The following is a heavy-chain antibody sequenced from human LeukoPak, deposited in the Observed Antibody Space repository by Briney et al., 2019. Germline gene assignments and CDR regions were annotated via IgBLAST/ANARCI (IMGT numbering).Heavy chain of an antibody. Sequence: KGLEWXSSISPDSGYIYYADSVKGRFTISRDNAENSLFLQMNSLGAEDTAVYYCAPFSAVTHYYFDYWGQGTLVTVSS. V-gene: IGHV3-21*01. J-gene: IGHJ4*02. D-gene: IGHD6-13*01. CDR3: APFSAVTHYYFDY. CDR2: ISPDSGYI.